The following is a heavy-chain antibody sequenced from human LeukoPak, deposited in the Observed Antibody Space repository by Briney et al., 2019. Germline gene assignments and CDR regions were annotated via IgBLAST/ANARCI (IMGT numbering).Heavy chain of an antibody. CDR3: ARGPYCSSTSCYNPIDY. CDR2: INPNSGGT. J-gene: IGHJ4*02. CDR1: GYTFTGYY. V-gene: IGHV1-2*02. Sequence: GASVKVSCKASGYTFTGYYMHWVRQAPGQGLEWMGWINPNSGGTNYAQKFQGRVTMTRDTSISTAYMELSRLRSGDTAVYYCARGPYCSSTSCYNPIDYWGQGTLVTVSS. D-gene: IGHD2-2*02.